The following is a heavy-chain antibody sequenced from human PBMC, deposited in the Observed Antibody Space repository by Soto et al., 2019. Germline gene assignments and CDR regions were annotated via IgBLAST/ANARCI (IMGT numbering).Heavy chain of an antibody. D-gene: IGHD2-21*01. CDR2: IKQDGSEK. Sequence: EVQLVESGGGLVQPGGSLRLSCAASGFTFNTFWMSWVRQAPGKGLEWVASIKQDGSEKYYVDSVKGRFTISRDNAKNSLYLPMNSVGGEDTAVYYCARLLWWWGYWGQGTLVTVSS. CDR3: ARLLWWWGY. J-gene: IGHJ4*02. V-gene: IGHV3-7*04. CDR1: GFTFNTFW.